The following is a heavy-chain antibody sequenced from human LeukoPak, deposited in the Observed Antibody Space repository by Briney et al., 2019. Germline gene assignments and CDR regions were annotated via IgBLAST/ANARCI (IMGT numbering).Heavy chain of an antibody. Sequence: GGSLRLSCAASGFTFSSYWMSWVRQAPGKWLEWVANIKQDGSEKYYVDSVKGRFTISRDNAKNSLYLQMNSLRAEDTAVYYCASGGGFSSGKYYFDYWGQGTLVTVSS. CDR1: GFTFSSYW. V-gene: IGHV3-7*01. CDR3: ASGGGFSSGKYYFDY. J-gene: IGHJ4*02. CDR2: IKQDGSEK. D-gene: IGHD3-3*01.